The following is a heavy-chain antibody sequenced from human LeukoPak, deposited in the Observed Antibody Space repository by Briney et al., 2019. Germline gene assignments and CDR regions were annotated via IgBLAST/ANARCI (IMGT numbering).Heavy chain of an antibody. Sequence: ASVKVSCKTSGYSFTANYMQWVRQAPGQGLEWMGWLNPNSGATKYAQKFQGRVTMTRDTSINTAYMELSSLRVEDTAVYYCARDLHGGYSYGAFDYWGQGTLVTVSS. CDR1: GYSFTANY. J-gene: IGHJ4*02. V-gene: IGHV1-2*02. D-gene: IGHD5-18*01. CDR2: LNPNSGAT. CDR3: ARDLHGGYSYGAFDY.